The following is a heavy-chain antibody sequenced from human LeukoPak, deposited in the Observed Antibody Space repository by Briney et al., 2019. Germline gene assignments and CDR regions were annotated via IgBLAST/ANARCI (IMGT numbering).Heavy chain of an antibody. Sequence: SETLSLTCAVYGGSLSGYYWSWIRQPPGRGLEWIGEINRTGSANYNPSLKSRVTVSVDTSKNQFSLKLSSVTAADTAVYYCARLVGYCSSTSCWGAFDIWGQGTMVTVSS. J-gene: IGHJ3*02. CDR1: GGSLSGYY. CDR3: ARLVGYCSSTSCWGAFDI. D-gene: IGHD2-2*01. CDR2: INRTGSA. V-gene: IGHV4-34*01.